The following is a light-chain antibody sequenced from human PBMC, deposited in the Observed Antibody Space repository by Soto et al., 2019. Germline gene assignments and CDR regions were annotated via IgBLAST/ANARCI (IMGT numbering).Light chain of an antibody. CDR2: VAS. V-gene: IGKV1-6*01. Sequence: AIQMTQSPSSLSASVGDRVTITCRASQDIRSDLGWYQQKPGKAPKLLIYVASSLQGGVPSRFSGSGSGTDFTLTISSLQPEDFATYYCLQDYNFPYTFGQGTKLEIK. J-gene: IGKJ2*01. CDR3: LQDYNFPYT. CDR1: QDIRSD.